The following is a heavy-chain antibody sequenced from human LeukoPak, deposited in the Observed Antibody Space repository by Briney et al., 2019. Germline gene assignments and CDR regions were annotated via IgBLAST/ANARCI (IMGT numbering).Heavy chain of an antibody. J-gene: IGHJ4*02. V-gene: IGHV3-21*01. D-gene: IGHD6-13*01. Sequence: GGSLRLSCAASGFTFSSYSMNWVRQAPGKGLEWVSFISSSRSYIYYADSVKGRFTISRDNAKNSLYLQMSSLRAEDTAVYYCARFIAAPYYFDYWGRGTLVTVSS. CDR1: GFTFSSYS. CDR2: ISSSRSYI. CDR3: ARFIAAPYYFDY.